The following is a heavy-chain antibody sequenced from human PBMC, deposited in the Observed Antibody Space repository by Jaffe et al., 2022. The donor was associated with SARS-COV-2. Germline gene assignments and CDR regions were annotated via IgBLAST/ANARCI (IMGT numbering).Heavy chain of an antibody. CDR1: GFTFSSYA. D-gene: IGHD5-18*01. J-gene: IGHJ4*02. Sequence: EVQLLESGGGLVQPGGSLRLSCAASGFTFSSYAMNWVRQAPGKGLEWVSGLSGSGGTTYYADSVKGRFTISRDNSKNTLYLQMNSLRAEDTAVYYCARRIPNTNYFDYWGQGTLVTVSS. CDR3: ARRIPNTNYFDY. CDR2: LSGSGGTT. V-gene: IGHV3-23*01.